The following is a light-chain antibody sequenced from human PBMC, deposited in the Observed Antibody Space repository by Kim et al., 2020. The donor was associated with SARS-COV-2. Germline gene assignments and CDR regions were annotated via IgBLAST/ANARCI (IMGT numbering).Light chain of an antibody. CDR3: QQYGSYPQT. CDR1: QGINNY. Sequence: ASVGDRVTITWRASQGINNYLAWFQQKPGKAPKSLIYAASKLHSGVPSKFSGSGSGTDFTLTISSLQTEDFATYYYQQYGSYPQTFGQGTKVDIK. V-gene: IGKV1-16*02. CDR2: AAS. J-gene: IGKJ1*01.